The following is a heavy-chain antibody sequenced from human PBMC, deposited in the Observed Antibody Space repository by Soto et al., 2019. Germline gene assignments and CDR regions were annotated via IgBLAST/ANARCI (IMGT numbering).Heavy chain of an antibody. CDR2: FDPEDGET. CDR3: ATPTRVGYSSSCYRWVFDY. V-gene: IGHV1-24*01. Sequence: GASVEVSCKVSGYTLTELSMHWVRQAPGKGLEWMGGFDPEDGETIYAQKFQGRVTMTEDTSTDTAYMELSSLRSEDTAVYYCATPTRVGYSSSCYRWVFDYWGQGTLVTVSS. CDR1: GYTLTELS. D-gene: IGHD6-13*01. J-gene: IGHJ4*02.